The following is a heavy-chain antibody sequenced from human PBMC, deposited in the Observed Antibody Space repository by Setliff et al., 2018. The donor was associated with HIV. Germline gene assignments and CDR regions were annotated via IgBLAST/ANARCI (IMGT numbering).Heavy chain of an antibody. CDR2: ITSSSNYI. CDR3: ARDRRRYDIVTLHYMDV. CDR1: GFTFSSSS. V-gene: IGHV3-21*01. Sequence: SLTLSCAASGFTFSSSSMNWVRQAPGKGLEWVSSITSSSNYIYYADSVKGRFTISRDNAKNSLYLQMNSLRAEDTAMYYCARDRRRYDIVTLHYMDVWGKGTTVTVSS. J-gene: IGHJ6*03. D-gene: IGHD2-15*01.